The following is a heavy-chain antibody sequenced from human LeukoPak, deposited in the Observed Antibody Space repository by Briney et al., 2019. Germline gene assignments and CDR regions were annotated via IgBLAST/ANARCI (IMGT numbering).Heavy chain of an antibody. CDR1: GGSFSGYY. V-gene: IGHV4-34*01. CDR3: ARGGGYSYGFHYYYGMDV. D-gene: IGHD5-18*01. CDR2: INHSGST. J-gene: IGHJ6*04. Sequence: SETLSLTCAVYGGSFSGYYWSRIRQPPGKGLEWIGEINHSGSTNYNPSLKSRVTISVDTSKNQFSLKLSSVTAADTAVYYCARGGGYSYGFHYYYGMDVWGKGTTVTVSS.